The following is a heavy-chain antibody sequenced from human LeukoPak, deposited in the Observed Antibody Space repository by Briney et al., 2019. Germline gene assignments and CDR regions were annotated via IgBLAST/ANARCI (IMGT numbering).Heavy chain of an antibody. CDR1: GFTFSSYS. Sequence: GGSLRLSCAASGFTFSSYSMSWVRQAPGKGLEWVSSISSSSSYIYYADSVKGRFTISRDNAKNSLYLQMNSLRAEDTAVYYCARSYYFGSGSYWPWGQGTLVTVSS. CDR2: ISSSSSYI. D-gene: IGHD3-10*01. V-gene: IGHV3-21*01. CDR3: ARSYYFGSGSYWP. J-gene: IGHJ5*02.